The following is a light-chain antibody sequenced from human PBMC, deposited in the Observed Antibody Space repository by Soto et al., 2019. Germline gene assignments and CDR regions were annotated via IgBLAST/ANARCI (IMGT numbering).Light chain of an antibody. V-gene: IGKV4-1*01. CDR2: WAS. CDR3: QQYYSTPVT. Sequence: DIVMTQSPDSLAVSLGERATINCKSSQSVLYSSNNKNYLAWYQQKPGQPPKLLIYWASTRESGVPDRFSGSGSGTDFARHLSSRQAEDVAVYYCQQYYSTPVTFGQGTKVEIK. J-gene: IGKJ1*01. CDR1: QSVLYSSNNKNY.